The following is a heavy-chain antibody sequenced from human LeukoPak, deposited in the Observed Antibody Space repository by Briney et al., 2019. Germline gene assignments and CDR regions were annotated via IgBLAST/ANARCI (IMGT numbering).Heavy chain of an antibody. J-gene: IGHJ4*02. CDR3: ARVITGTVKYYFDY. CDR2: ISLYNGNT. D-gene: IGHD1-20*01. CDR1: GYTFTSYG. Sequence: VSVKVSCKASGYTFTSYGITWVRQAPGQGLEWMGWISLYNGNTNYAQKLQGRVTMTTDTSTSTAYMELRSLRSDDTAVYYCARVITGTVKYYFDYWGQGTLVTVSS. V-gene: IGHV1-18*01.